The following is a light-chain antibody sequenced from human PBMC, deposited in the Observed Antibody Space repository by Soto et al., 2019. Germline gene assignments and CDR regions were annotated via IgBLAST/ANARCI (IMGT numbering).Light chain of an antibody. CDR1: QIVGSY. Sequence: EIVLTQSPATLSVSPWEIATLSCRASQIVGSYLAWYQQKPGQAPRLPLHGASNRAAGIPVRFSGSGSGTDFTLTISSLEPEDFAVYYCQQYNSWLWTFGQGTKVDIK. CDR2: GAS. CDR3: QQYNSWLWT. V-gene: IGKV3-11*01. J-gene: IGKJ1*01.